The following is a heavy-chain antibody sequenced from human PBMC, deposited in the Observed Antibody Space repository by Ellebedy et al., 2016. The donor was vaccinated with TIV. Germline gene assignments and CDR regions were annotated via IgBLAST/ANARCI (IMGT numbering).Heavy chain of an antibody. CDR3: ARPKTVTPIRGWFAP. Sequence: MPSETLSLTCTVSGGSISSSSYYWSWIRQPPGKGLEWIGYIYYSGSTKYNPSLKSRVTISVATSKNQFSLKLISVTAADTAVYYCARPKTVTPIRGWFAPWGQGTLVTVSS. V-gene: IGHV4-61*05. CDR2: IYYSGST. J-gene: IGHJ5*02. D-gene: IGHD2-21*02. CDR1: GGSISSSSYY.